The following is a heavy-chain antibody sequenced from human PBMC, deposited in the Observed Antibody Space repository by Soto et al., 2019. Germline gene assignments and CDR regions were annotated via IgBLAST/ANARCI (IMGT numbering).Heavy chain of an antibody. V-gene: IGHV3-7*02. CDR1: ELTFRNEW. D-gene: IGHD3-3*01. Sequence: EVQLVESGGDLVQPGGSLRLSCVVSELTFRNEWMTWVRQAPGKGLEWVANINEHGSETYYVDSVKGRFIISRDNAKNSLFLQMNSLRAEDTAVDYCATHSRFKKDYWGQGTLVTVSS. J-gene: IGHJ4*02. CDR3: ATHSRFKKDY. CDR2: INEHGSET.